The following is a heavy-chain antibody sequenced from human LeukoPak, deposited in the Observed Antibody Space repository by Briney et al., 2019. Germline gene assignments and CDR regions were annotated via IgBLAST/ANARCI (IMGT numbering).Heavy chain of an antibody. Sequence: GGSLRLSCAASGFTFSSYWMSWVRQAPGKGLEWVANIKQDGSDKYYVDSVEGRFTISKDNAKNSLYLQMNNLRSEDTGVYYCAREDHSKYEYWGQGTLVTVSS. D-gene: IGHD4-11*01. CDR2: IKQDGSDK. J-gene: IGHJ4*02. CDR3: AREDHSKYEY. CDR1: GFTFSSYW. V-gene: IGHV3-7*01.